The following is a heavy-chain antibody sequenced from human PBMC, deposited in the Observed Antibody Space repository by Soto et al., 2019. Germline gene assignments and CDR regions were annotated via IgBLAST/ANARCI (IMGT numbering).Heavy chain of an antibody. J-gene: IGHJ4*02. CDR3: ARHSVSWKWVEY. D-gene: IGHD2-21*01. CDR1: GGSISSGGYY. CDR2: IYYSGST. Sequence: QVQLQESGPGLVKPSQTLSLTCSVSGGSISSGGYYWSWIRQHPEKGLEWIGYIYYSGSTNYNTSLKSRVIISVATSSNPFSLDLRSVTASDTAIYYCARHSVSWKWVEYWGQGTLVTVSS. V-gene: IGHV4-31*03.